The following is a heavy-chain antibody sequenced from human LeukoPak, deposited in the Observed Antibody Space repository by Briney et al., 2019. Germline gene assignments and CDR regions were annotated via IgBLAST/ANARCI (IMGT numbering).Heavy chain of an antibody. D-gene: IGHD1/OR15-1a*01. J-gene: IGHJ4*02. CDR2: ISGNAVST. Sequence: GGSLRLSCAASGFTFSNYGMSWVRQAPGKGREWVSGISGNAVSTYYADSVKGRFTISRDNSKNTLYLQMNSLRAEDTAVYYCAKVGTRSSTDCWGQGTLVTVSS. CDR1: GFTFSNYG. V-gene: IGHV3-23*01. CDR3: AKVGTRSSTDC.